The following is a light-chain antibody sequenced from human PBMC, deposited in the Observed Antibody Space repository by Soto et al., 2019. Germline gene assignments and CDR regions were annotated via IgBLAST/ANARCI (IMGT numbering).Light chain of an antibody. Sequence: QSLLSQPPSASESPGQRVTISCSGSSSNVGSNAVNWYQQLPGTAPTLLIYSNNQLPSWVPDRFSGSKSGTSASLAIIGLQSEDEDDYHCAAWDDRLXGYVVGSGTKVXV. V-gene: IGLV1-44*01. CDR1: SSNVGSNA. J-gene: IGLJ1*01. CDR3: AAWDDRLXGYV. CDR2: SNN.